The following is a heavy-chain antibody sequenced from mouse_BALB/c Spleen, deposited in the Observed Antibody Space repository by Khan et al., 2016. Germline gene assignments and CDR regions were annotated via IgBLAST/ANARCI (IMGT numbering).Heavy chain of an antibody. Sequence: VQLKQSGAELVKPGASVKLSCTASGFSIQDTYIHWVRQRPEQGLDWIGRIDPPNDNTKYDPKFQGKATITADTSSNTAYLQLNSLTYEDTAVYYCARMYYGDYWGQGTTLTDSS. D-gene: IGHD1-1*01. CDR2: IDPPNDNT. CDR1: GFSIQDTY. CDR3: ARMYYGDY. J-gene: IGHJ2*01. V-gene: IGHV14-3*02.